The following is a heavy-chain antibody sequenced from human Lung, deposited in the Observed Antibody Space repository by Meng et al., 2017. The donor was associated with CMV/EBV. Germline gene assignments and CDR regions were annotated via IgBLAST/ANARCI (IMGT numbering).Heavy chain of an antibody. CDR2: IHCGDSRT. CDR1: GYNFGAHW. V-gene: IGHV5-51*01. J-gene: IGHJ4*02. Sequence: SCRASGYNFGAHWIGWVRQMPGEDLQWMGMIHCGDSRTIYSPLFQGRVTISVDKYISTAYLQLTSLQTSDSAMYYCARHWDASWFGFWGQGTLVTVSS. CDR3: ARHWDASWFGF. D-gene: IGHD1-26*01.